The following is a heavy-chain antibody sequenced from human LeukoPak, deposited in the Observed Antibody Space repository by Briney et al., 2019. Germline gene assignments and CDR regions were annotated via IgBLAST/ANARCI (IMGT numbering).Heavy chain of an antibody. CDR3: ARESQLAVAGTSFDY. Sequence: GASVKVSCKASGYTFTSYYMHWVRQAPGQGLEWMGIINPSGGSTSYAQKFQGRATMTRDMSTSTVYMELSSLRSEDTAVYYCARESQLAVAGTSFDYWGQGTLVTVSS. CDR2: INPSGGST. V-gene: IGHV1-46*01. D-gene: IGHD6-19*01. J-gene: IGHJ4*02. CDR1: GYTFTSYY.